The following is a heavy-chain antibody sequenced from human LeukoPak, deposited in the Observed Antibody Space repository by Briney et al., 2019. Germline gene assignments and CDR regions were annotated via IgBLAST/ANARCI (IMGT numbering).Heavy chain of an antibody. D-gene: IGHD3-9*01. CDR3: ARARLRYFDDPEYYFDY. V-gene: IGHV3-66*02. CDR1: GFTVSSNY. CDR2: IYSGGST. Sequence: GGSLRLSCAAPGFTVSSNYMSWVRQAPGKGLEWVSVIYSGGSTYYADSVKGRFTISRGNSKNTLYLQMNSLRAEDTAVYYCARARLRYFDDPEYYFDYWGQGTLVTVSS. J-gene: IGHJ4*02.